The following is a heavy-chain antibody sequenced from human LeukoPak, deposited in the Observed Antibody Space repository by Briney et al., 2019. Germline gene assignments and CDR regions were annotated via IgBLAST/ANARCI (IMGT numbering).Heavy chain of an antibody. D-gene: IGHD3-22*01. J-gene: IGHJ4*02. V-gene: IGHV3-23*01. Sequence: GGSLRLSCAASGFTFSSYAMSWVRQAPGKGLEWVSAISGSGCSTYYADSVKGRFTISRDNSKNTLYLQMNSLRAEDTAVYYCAKDILSEDRYYYDSSGYFQEFRDYWGQGTLVTVSS. CDR1: GFTFSSYA. CDR2: ISGSGCST. CDR3: AKDILSEDRYYYDSSGYFQEFRDY.